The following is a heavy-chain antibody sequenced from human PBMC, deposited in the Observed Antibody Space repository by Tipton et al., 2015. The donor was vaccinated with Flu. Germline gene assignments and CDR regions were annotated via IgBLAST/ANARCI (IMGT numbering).Heavy chain of an antibody. D-gene: IGHD2-2*02. V-gene: IGHV4-59*01. CDR2: IYYSGST. CDR1: GGSISSYY. J-gene: IGHJ2*01. Sequence: TLSLTCTVSGGSISSYYWSWIRQPPGKGLEWIGYIYYSGSTNYNPSLKSRVTISVDTSKNQFSLKLSSVTAADTAVYYCARTPGEGIVVVPAAIADWYSDLWGRGTLVTVSS. CDR3: ARTPGEGIVVVPAAIADWYSDL.